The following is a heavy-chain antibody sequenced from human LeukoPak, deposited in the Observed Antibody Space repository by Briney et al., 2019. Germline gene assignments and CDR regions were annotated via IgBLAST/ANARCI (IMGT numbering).Heavy chain of an antibody. Sequence: GGSLRLSCAASGFSFSSYSMNWVRKPPGTGQGWVSSISSSSSYIYYADSVKGRFTISRDNAKNSLYLQMNSLRAEDTAAYYCARGGPELRSFSFDYWGQGTLVTVSS. V-gene: IGHV3-21*01. CDR1: GFSFSSYS. J-gene: IGHJ4*02. CDR3: ARGGPELRSFSFDY. CDR2: ISSSSSYI. D-gene: IGHD1-7*01.